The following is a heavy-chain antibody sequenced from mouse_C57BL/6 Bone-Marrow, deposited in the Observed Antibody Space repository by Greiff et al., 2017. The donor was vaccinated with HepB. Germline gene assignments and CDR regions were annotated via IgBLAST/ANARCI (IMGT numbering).Heavy chain of an antibody. V-gene: IGHV1-69*01. J-gene: IGHJ3*01. CDR3: ARGDYDWFAY. CDR2: IDPSDSYT. D-gene: IGHD2-4*01. CDR1: GYTFTSYW. Sequence: QVHVKQPGAELVMPGASVKLSCKASGYTFTSYWIHWVKQRPGQGLEWIGEIDPSDSYTNYNQKFKGKSTLTVDKSSSTAYMQLSSLTSEDSAVYYCARGDYDWFAYWGQGTLVTVSA.